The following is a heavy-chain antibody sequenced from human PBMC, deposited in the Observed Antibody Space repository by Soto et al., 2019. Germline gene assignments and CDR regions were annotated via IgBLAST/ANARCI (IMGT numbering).Heavy chain of an antibody. V-gene: IGHV3-43*01. CDR3: SKDIGGSSWYRPTYYYDGMDV. Sequence: EVQLVESGGVVVQPGGSLRLSCAASGFTFDDYTMHWVRQAPGKGLEWVSLISWDGGSTYYADSVKGRFTISRDNSKNSLSLQMNSRRTEDAALYYCSKDIGGSSWYRPTYYYDGMDVWGQGTTVTVSS. CDR1: GFTFDDYT. D-gene: IGHD6-13*01. J-gene: IGHJ6*02. CDR2: ISWDGGST.